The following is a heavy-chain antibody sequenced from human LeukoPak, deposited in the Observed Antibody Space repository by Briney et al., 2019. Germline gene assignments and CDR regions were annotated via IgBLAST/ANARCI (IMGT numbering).Heavy chain of an antibody. D-gene: IGHD6-6*01. CDR3: CKVVRGKNFFEN. CDR2: IKGNNDGGTT. Sequence: PGGSLTLSCVASGFTLNNAWMSWVRQAPGKGLEWVGHIKGNNDGGTTDHAPPVKGRFTISRDDSKNTLSLQMNSLKTEDTAVYYCCKVVRGKNFFENWGQGTLVAVSS. V-gene: IGHV3-15*01. CDR1: GFTLNNAW. J-gene: IGHJ4*02.